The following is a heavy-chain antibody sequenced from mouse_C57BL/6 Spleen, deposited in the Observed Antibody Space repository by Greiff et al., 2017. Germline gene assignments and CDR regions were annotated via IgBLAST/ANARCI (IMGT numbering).Heavy chain of an antibody. D-gene: IGHD2-4*01. CDR2: IDPEDGET. CDR1: GFNIKDYY. Sequence: EVHLVESGAELVKPGASVKLSCTASGFNIKDYYMHWVKQRTEQGLAWIGRIDPEDGETKYAPKFQGKATITEATSSNTAYLQLSSLTSADTAVYYCARWGDYDENWYFDVWGTGTTVTVSS. CDR3: ARWGDYDENWYFDV. V-gene: IGHV14-2*01. J-gene: IGHJ1*03.